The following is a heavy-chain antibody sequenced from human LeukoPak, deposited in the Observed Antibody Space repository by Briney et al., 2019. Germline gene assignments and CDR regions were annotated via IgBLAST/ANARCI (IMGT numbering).Heavy chain of an antibody. V-gene: IGHV3-7*01. J-gene: IGHJ4*02. D-gene: IGHD5-18*01. CDR1: GFTFSSNA. CDR2: IKQDGSEK. CDR3: ARDHDSYGFSDY. Sequence: GGSLRLSCAASGFTFSSNAMSWVRQAPGKGLEWVANIKQDGSEKYYVDSVKGRFTISRDNAKNSLYLQMNSLRAEDTAVYYCARDHDSYGFSDYWGQGTLVTVSS.